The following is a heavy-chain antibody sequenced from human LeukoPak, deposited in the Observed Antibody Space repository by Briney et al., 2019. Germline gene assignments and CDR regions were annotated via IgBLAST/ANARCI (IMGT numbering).Heavy chain of an antibody. CDR1: GGSISSYY. Sequence: SETLSLTCTVSGGSISSYYWSWIRQPAGKGLEWIGRIYTSGSTNYNPSLKSRVTMSVDTSKNQSSLKLSSVTAADTAVYYCARDGHIVVVTAPDAFDIWGQGTMVTVSS. J-gene: IGHJ3*02. D-gene: IGHD2-21*02. V-gene: IGHV4-4*07. CDR3: ARDGHIVVVTAPDAFDI. CDR2: IYTSGST.